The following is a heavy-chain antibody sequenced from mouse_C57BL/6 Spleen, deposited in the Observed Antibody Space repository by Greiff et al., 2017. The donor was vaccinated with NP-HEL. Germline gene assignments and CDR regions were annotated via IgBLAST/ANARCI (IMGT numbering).Heavy chain of an antibody. CDR3: ARGPYYYAMDY. Sequence: VQLQQSGPVLVKPGASVKMSCKASGYTFTDYYMNWVKQSHGKSLEWIGVINPYNGGTSYNQKFKGKATLTVDKSSSTAYMELNSLTSEDSAVYYCARGPYYYAMDYWGQGTSVTVSS. CDR2: INPYNGGT. V-gene: IGHV1-19*01. J-gene: IGHJ4*01. CDR1: GYTFTDYY.